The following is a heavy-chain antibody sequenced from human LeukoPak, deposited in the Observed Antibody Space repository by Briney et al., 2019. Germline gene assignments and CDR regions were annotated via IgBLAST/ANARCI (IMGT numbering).Heavy chain of an antibody. J-gene: IGHJ4*02. Sequence: SETLSLTCAVYGGSFSGYYWSWIRQPPGKGLEWIGEINHSGSTNYNPSLKSRVTISVDTSKNQFSLKLSSVTAADTALYYCARGITAGLFDYWGQGTLVTVSS. V-gene: IGHV4-34*01. CDR2: INHSGST. D-gene: IGHD6-19*01. CDR1: GGSFSGYY. CDR3: ARGITAGLFDY.